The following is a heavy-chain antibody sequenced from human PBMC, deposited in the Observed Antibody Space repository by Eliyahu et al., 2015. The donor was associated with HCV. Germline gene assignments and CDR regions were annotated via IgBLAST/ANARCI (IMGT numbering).Heavy chain of an antibody. CDR1: GFTFXNAW. CDR2: IKSKTDGGTT. V-gene: IGHV3-15*01. J-gene: IGHJ4*02. D-gene: IGHD2-21*02. CDR3: TTELAYCGGDCYSDWDFAFDY. Sequence: EVQLVESGGGLVKPGGSLRLSCAASGFTFXNAWMXWVRQAPGKGLEWVGRIKSKTDGGTTDYAAPVKGRFTISRDDSKNTLYLQMNSLKTEDTAVYYCTTELAYCGGDCYSDWDFAFDYWGQGTLVTVSS.